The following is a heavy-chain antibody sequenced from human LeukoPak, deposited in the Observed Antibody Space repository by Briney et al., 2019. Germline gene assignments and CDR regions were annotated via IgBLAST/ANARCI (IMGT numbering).Heavy chain of an antibody. J-gene: IGHJ4*02. V-gene: IGHV4-39*01. CDR3: ARRGDILTDYAFDY. CDR1: GGSINSNSHH. D-gene: IGHD3-9*01. Sequence: SETLSLTCSVSGGSINSNSHHWDWIRQAPGKSLEWIGNIYYSGTTSYSTSLKSRATISVDTPKTQCSLRLSSVAAADTAVYYCARRGDILTDYAFDYWGQGTLVTVSS. CDR2: IYYSGTT.